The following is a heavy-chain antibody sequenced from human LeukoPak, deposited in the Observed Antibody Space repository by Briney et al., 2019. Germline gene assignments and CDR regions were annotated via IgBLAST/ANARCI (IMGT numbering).Heavy chain of an antibody. CDR1: GFTFSSYA. J-gene: IGHJ6*04. V-gene: IGHV4-34*01. Sequence: GSLRLSCAASGFTFSSYAMSWIRQPPGKGLEWIGEINHSGSTNYNPSLKSRVTISVDTSKNQFSLKLSSVTAADTAVFYCARRRMFGGYFVWGKGTTVTISS. CDR2: INHSGST. D-gene: IGHD3-22*01. CDR3: ARRRMFGGYFV.